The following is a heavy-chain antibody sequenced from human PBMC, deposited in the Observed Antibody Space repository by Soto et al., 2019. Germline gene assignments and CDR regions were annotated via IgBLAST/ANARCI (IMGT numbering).Heavy chain of an antibody. D-gene: IGHD2-15*01. CDR2: INHSGST. Sequence: QVQLQQWGAGLLKPSETLSLTCAVYGGSFSGYYWSWIRQPPGKGLEWIGEINHSGSTNYNPSLKSRVTISVDTSKNQFSLKLSSVTAADTAVYYCARAKRGYCSGGSCLPFDYWGQGTLVTVSS. J-gene: IGHJ4*02. CDR3: ARAKRGYCSGGSCLPFDY. V-gene: IGHV4-34*01. CDR1: GGSFSGYY.